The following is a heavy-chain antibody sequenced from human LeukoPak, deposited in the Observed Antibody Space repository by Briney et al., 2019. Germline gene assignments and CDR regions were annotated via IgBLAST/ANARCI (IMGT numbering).Heavy chain of an antibody. V-gene: IGHV4-59*01. CDR3: ARGGYYYDSSGYPRYYFDY. J-gene: IGHJ4*02. Sequence: SETLSLTCTVSGVSISSYYWSWIRQPPGKGLEWIGYIYYSGSTNYNPSLKSRVTISVDTSKNQFSLKLSSVTATDTAVYYCARGGYYYDSSGYPRYYFDYWGQGTLVTVSS. CDR2: IYYSGST. D-gene: IGHD3-22*01. CDR1: GVSISSYY.